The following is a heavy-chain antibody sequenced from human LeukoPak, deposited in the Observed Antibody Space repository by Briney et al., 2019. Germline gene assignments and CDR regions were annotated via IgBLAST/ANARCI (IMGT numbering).Heavy chain of an antibody. D-gene: IGHD5-24*01. CDR3: AREIQESDGYNKVYYYYGMDA. J-gene: IGHJ6*02. Sequence: ASVKVSCKASGYTFTSYAMHWVRQAPGQRLEWMGWINAGNGNTKYSQKFQGRVTITRDTSASTAYMELSSLRSEDTAVYYCAREIQESDGYNKVYYYYGMDAWGQGTTVTVSS. V-gene: IGHV1-3*01. CDR1: GYTFTSYA. CDR2: INAGNGNT.